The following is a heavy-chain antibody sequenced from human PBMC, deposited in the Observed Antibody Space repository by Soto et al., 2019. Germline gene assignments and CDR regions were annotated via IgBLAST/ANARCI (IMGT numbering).Heavy chain of an antibody. CDR1: GFTFSSYA. CDR2: ISGSGDST. V-gene: IGHV3-23*01. Sequence: EVQLLESGEGLVQPGGSLRLSCAASGFTFSSYAMSWVRQAPGKGLEWVSVISGSGDSTYYADSVRGRFTISRDNSKNTLYLQVNTLRAEDTAVYYCAKDRDGAAAGPTKFYGMDVWGQGTTVTVSS. D-gene: IGHD6-13*01. CDR3: AKDRDGAAAGPTKFYGMDV. J-gene: IGHJ6*02.